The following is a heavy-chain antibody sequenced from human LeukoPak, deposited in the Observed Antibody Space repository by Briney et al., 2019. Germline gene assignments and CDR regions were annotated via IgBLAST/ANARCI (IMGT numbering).Heavy chain of an antibody. V-gene: IGHV1-18*01. CDR3: AREYDLRYYGMDV. D-gene: IGHD3-3*01. CDR2: ISAYNGNT. J-gene: IGHJ6*02. CDR1: GYTFTSYG. Sequence: ASVKVSCKASGYTFTSYGISWVRQAPGQGLEWMGWISAYNGNTNYAQKLQGRVTMTTDTSTSTAYMELRSLRPDDTAVYYCAREYDLRYYGMDVWGQGTTVTVSS.